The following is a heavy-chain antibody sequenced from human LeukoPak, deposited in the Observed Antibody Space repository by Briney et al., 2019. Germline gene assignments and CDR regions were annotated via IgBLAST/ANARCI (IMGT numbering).Heavy chain of an antibody. J-gene: IGHJ3*01. V-gene: IGHV5-51*01. CDR2: IYPGDSDT. CDR3: TRRGYCSGGDCFSAAFDP. Sequence: GESLKISCKGSGYSFTSYWIAWVRQMPGKGLEWMGIIYPGDSDTRYSPSFHGQVSMSADKSISTTYVQWSSLRASDTAMYYCTRRGYCSGGDCFSAAFDPWGQGTMVTVSS. CDR1: GYSFTSYW. D-gene: IGHD2-15*01.